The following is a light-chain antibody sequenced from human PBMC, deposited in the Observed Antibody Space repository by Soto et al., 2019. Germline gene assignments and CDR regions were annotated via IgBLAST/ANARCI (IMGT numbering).Light chain of an antibody. Sequence: SVLTQPPSASGTPGQRVTISCSGSSSNIGSNSVYWYQQLPGTAPKLLIYRNNQRPSGVPDRFSGSKSGTSASLTISGLRSEDEADCYCAAWDDSLSAWVFGGGTKLTVL. CDR3: AAWDDSLSAWV. V-gene: IGLV1-47*01. J-gene: IGLJ3*02. CDR1: SSNIGSNS. CDR2: RNN.